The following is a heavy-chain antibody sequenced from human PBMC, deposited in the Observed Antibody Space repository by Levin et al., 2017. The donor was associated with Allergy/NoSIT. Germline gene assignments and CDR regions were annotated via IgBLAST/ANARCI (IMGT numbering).Heavy chain of an antibody. CDR2: INHSGST. D-gene: IGHD1-26*01. CDR1: GGSFSGYY. CDR3: ARHDSGSFDRYRFFDL. Sequence: SQTLSLTCAVYGGSFSGYYCSWIRHSPGKGLEWIAEINHSGSTNYNPSLKSRVTMSLDTSKNQFSPKLTSVTAADAAVYYCARHDSGSFDRYRFFDLGGRGTPVTVSS. V-gene: IGHV4-34*01. J-gene: IGHJ2*01.